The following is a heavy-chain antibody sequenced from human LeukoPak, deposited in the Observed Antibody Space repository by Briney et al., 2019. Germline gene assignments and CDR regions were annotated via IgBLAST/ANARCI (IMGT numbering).Heavy chain of an antibody. D-gene: IGHD6-19*01. CDR1: GFTFSSYA. CDR2: ISGSGGST. Sequence: GGSLRLSCAASGFTFSSYAMSWVRQAPGKGLEWVSAISGSGGSTYYADSVKGRFTISRDNSKNTLYLQMNSLRAEDTAVYYCAKSRGYSSGWFRGEADYWGQGTLVTVSS. V-gene: IGHV3-23*01. CDR3: AKSRGYSSGWFRGEADY. J-gene: IGHJ4*02.